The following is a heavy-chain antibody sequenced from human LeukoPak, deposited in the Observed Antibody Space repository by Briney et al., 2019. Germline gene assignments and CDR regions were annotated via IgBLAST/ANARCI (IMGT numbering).Heavy chain of an antibody. Sequence: GGSLRLSCAASGFTFSSYGMHWVRQAPGKGLEWVAVISYDGSNKYYADSVKGRFTISRDNSKNTLYLQMNSLRAEDTAVYYCAKDSTRYCISTSCLMDPWGQGTLVTVSS. J-gene: IGHJ5*02. CDR3: AKDSTRYCISTSCLMDP. V-gene: IGHV3-30*18. D-gene: IGHD2-2*01. CDR1: GFTFSSYG. CDR2: ISYDGSNK.